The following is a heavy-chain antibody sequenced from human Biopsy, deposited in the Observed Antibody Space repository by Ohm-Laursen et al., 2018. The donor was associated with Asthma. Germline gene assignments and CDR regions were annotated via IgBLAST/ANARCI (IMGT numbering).Heavy chain of an antibody. J-gene: IGHJ4*02. V-gene: IGHV3-53*01. CDR2: IYSGGTS. D-gene: IGHD3-22*01. Sequence: GSLRLSCAASGFAVGRDHMFWVRQAPGKGLEWVSVIYSGGTSHTADSVRGRFTISRDYSKNTLYLQMHSLRAEDTAVYYCARGDSSNWSHYYFDYWGQGTLVTVPS. CDR1: GFAVGRDH. CDR3: ARGDSSNWSHYYFDY.